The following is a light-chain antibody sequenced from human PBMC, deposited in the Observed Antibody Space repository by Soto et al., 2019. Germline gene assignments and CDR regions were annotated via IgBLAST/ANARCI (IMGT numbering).Light chain of an antibody. Sequence: DIQMTQSPSSLSASVGDRVTITCRASQGISNYLAWYQQKPGKVPKLLIYAASNLQSGVPSRFSGSGSGTDFTPTISRLQTEGVGSYYWREYYSGPLTFGGGTKVESK. CDR3: REYYSGPLT. CDR1: QGISNY. CDR2: AAS. V-gene: IGKV1-27*01. J-gene: IGKJ4*01.